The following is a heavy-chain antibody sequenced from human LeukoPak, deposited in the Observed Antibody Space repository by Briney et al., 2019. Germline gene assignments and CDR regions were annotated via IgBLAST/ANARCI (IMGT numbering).Heavy chain of an antibody. CDR2: ISYDGSNK. J-gene: IGHJ4*02. V-gene: IGHV3-30*14. Sequence: GGSLRLSCAASGFTFSSYAMHWVRQAPGKGLEWVAVISYDGSNKKYADSVKGRFTISRDNSKNTLYLQMNSLRAEDTAMYYCARRAGAYSHPYDYWGQGTLVTVSS. D-gene: IGHD4/OR15-4a*01. CDR1: GFTFSSYA. CDR3: ARRAGAYSHPYDY.